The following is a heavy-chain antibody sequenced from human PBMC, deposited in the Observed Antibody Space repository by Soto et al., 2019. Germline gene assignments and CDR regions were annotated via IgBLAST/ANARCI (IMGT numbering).Heavy chain of an antibody. V-gene: IGHV1-18*01. CDR3: GREAGDYNGYFDL. CDR1: GYTFTSRG. CDR2: ISPDNGHT. Sequence: QVPLLQSGPEVKEPGASVKVSCKTSGYTFTSRGIYWVRQAPGQGLEWMGWISPDNGHTNYVQRFQDRVTLTTDTSTSTAYMELRSLRSDDTAVYYCGREAGDYNGYFDLWGRGTPVTVS. D-gene: IGHD4-17*01. J-gene: IGHJ2*01.